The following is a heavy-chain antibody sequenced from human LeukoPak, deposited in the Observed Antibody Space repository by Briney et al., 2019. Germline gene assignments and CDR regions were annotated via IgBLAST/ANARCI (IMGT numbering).Heavy chain of an antibody. CDR3: ARMTTVTNYYYYGMDV. J-gene: IGHJ6*02. D-gene: IGHD4-17*01. V-gene: IGHV4-31*03. CDR2: IYYSGST. Sequence: PSETLSLTCTVSGGSISSGGYYWSWIRQHPGKGLEWIGYIYYSGSTYYNPSLKSRVTISVDTSKNQFSLKLSSVAAADTAVYYCARMTTVTNYYYYGMDVWGQGTTVTVSS. CDR1: GGSISSGGYY.